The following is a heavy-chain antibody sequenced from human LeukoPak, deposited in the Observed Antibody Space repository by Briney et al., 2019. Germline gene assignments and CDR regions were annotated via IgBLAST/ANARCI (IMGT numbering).Heavy chain of an antibody. CDR1: GGTFSSYA. D-gene: IGHD4-17*01. Sequence: ASVKVSCTASGGTFSSYAISWVRQAPGQGLEWMGGIIPIFGTANYAQKFQGRVTITADKSTSTAYMELSSLRSEDTAVYYCARVSTVTLDYWGQGTLVTVSS. V-gene: IGHV1-69*06. CDR3: ARVSTVTLDY. J-gene: IGHJ4*02. CDR2: IIPIFGTA.